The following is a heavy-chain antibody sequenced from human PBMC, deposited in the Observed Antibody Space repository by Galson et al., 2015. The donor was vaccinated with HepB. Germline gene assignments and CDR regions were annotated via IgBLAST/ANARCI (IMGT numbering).Heavy chain of an antibody. D-gene: IGHD3-3*01. CDR3: ARDSRATFGEPNWFDP. Sequence: SLRLSCAASGFTFSTYNMYWVRQAPGKGLEWISYISATGTTIDYADSVKGRFTISRDNAKNSLYLQMSSLRAEDTAVYYCARDSRATFGEPNWFDPWGQGTLVIVSS. CDR2: ISATGTTI. J-gene: IGHJ5*02. V-gene: IGHV3-48*01. CDR1: GFTFSTYN.